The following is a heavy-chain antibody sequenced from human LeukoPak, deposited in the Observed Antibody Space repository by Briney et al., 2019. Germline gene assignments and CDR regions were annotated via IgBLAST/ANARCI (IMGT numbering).Heavy chain of an antibody. D-gene: IGHD6-13*01. J-gene: IGHJ4*02. V-gene: IGHV4-34*01. CDR3: ARRSAYSSSWYSYSDY. Sequence: SETLSLTCAVYGGSFSGYYWSWIRQPPGKGLEWIGDINPSGSTNYNPSLKSRITISVDTSKNQFSLKLSSVTAADTAVYYCARRSAYSSSWYSYSDYWGQGTLVTVSS. CDR2: INPSGST. CDR1: GGSFSGYY.